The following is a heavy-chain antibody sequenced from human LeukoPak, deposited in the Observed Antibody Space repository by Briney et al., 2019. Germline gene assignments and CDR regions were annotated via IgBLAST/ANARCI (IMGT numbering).Heavy chain of an antibody. CDR2: ISAYNGNT. J-gene: IGHJ4*02. V-gene: IGHV1-18*01. Sequence: ASVKVSCKASGYTFTSYGISWVRQAPGQGLEWVGWISAYNGNTNYAQKLQGRVTITADKSTSTAYMELSSLRSEDTAVYYCARGSALGYCSGGSCYSGAYWGQGTLVTVSS. CDR3: ARGSALGYCSGGSCYSGAY. D-gene: IGHD2-15*01. CDR1: GYTFTSYG.